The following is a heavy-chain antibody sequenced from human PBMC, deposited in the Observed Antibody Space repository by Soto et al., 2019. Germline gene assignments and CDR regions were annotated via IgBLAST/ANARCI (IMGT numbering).Heavy chain of an antibody. CDR2: INHSGST. D-gene: IGHD6-19*01. J-gene: IGHJ4*02. CDR3: ARWTGRIAVAGTGFDY. V-gene: IGHV4-34*01. Sequence: SETLSLTCAVYGGSFSGYYWSWIRQPPGKGLEWIGEINHSGSTNYNPSLKSRVTISVDTSKNQFSLKLSSVTAADTAVYYCARWTGRIAVAGTGFDYWGQGTLVTVSS. CDR1: GGSFSGYY.